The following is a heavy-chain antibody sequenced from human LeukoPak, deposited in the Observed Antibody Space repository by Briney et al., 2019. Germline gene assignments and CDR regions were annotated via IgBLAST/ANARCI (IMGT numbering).Heavy chain of an antibody. Sequence: GASVKVSCKASGYTFTGYYMHSVRQAPGQGLEWMGWINPNSGGTNYAQKFQGRVTMTRDTSISTAYMELSRLRSDDTAVYYCARVALRTVTTLNHYYYYGMDVWGQGTTVTVSS. CDR3: ARVALRTVTTLNHYYYYGMDV. CDR2: INPNSGGT. J-gene: IGHJ6*02. CDR1: GYTFTGYY. D-gene: IGHD4-17*01. V-gene: IGHV1-2*02.